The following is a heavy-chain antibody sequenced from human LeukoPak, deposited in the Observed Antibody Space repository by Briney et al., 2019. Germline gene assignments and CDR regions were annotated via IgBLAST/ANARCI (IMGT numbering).Heavy chain of an antibody. CDR2: ISAYNGNT. Sequence: ASVKVSCKASGYTFTSYGISWVRQAPGQGLEWMGWISAYNGNTNYAQKLQGRVTMTTDTSTSTAYMELRSLRSDDTAVYYCARDPGAYYDSSGYYHLFDYWGQGTLVTVSS. J-gene: IGHJ4*02. CDR3: ARDPGAYYDSSGYYHLFDY. CDR1: GYTFTSYG. V-gene: IGHV1-18*01. D-gene: IGHD3-22*01.